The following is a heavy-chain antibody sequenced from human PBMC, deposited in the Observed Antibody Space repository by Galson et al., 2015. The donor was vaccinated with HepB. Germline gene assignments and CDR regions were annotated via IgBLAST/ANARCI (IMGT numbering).Heavy chain of an antibody. CDR2: IWYDGSNK. D-gene: IGHD6-6*01. CDR3: ARDPSSSSSWLDI. Sequence: SLRLSCAASGFTFSSYGMHWVRQAQGKGLEWVAVIWYDGSNKYYADSVEGRFTISRDNSKNTLYLQMNSLRAEDTAVYYCARDPSSSSSWLDIWGQGTMVTVSS. J-gene: IGHJ3*02. V-gene: IGHV3-33*01. CDR1: GFTFSSYG.